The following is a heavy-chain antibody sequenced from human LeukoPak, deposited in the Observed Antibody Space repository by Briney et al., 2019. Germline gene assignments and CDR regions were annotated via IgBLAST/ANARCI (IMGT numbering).Heavy chain of an antibody. CDR1: GGSISSYY. D-gene: IGHD1-26*01. Sequence: SETLSLTCTVSGGSISSYYWSWIRQPAGKGLEWIGRIHAGGSTNYNPSLKSRVTISADTSKNRFSLKLSSVTAADTAVYYCAREFRKGWDWFDPWGQGTLVTVSS. CDR3: AREFRKGWDWFDP. V-gene: IGHV4-4*07. CDR2: IHAGGST. J-gene: IGHJ5*02.